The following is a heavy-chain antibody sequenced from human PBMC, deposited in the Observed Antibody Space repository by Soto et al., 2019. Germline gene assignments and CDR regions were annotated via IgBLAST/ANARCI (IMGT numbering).Heavy chain of an antibody. D-gene: IGHD3-3*02. V-gene: IGHV4-39*01. J-gene: IGHJ4*02. CDR1: GSSINSSGYY. CDR3: ARLPSRHLVDY. Sequence: SETLSLTCTVSGSSINSSGYYWGWIRQPPGKGLEWIGSMFYGVSTYYNPSLKSRVTVSVDTSKNQFSLNLRSVTAADTAVYYCARLPSRHLVDYWGQGTLGTVSS. CDR2: MFYGVST.